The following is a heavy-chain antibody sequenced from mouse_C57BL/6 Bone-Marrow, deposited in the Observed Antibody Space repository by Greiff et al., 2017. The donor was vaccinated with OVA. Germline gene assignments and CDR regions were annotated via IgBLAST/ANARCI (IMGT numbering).Heavy chain of an antibody. CDR2: IDPSDSET. Sequence: QVQLQQPGAELVRPGSSVKLSCKASGYTFTSYWMNWVKQRPIQGREGMGNIDPSDSETNYNQKFKDKATLTVEKSSSTAYMQLSSLTSEDSTVYYSARFDYWGQGTTLTVSS. V-gene: IGHV1-52*01. J-gene: IGHJ2*01. CDR3: ARFDY. CDR1: GYTFTSYW.